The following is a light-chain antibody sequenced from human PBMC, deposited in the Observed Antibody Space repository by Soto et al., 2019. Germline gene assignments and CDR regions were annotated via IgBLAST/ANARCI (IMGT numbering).Light chain of an antibody. CDR1: QGISSY. CDR3: QKCKVAPFT. Sequence: IRMTQSPSSFSASTGDRVTITCRASQGISSYLAWYQQKPGKVPKLLIYAASTLQSGVPSRFSGSGSGTDFTLTISSLQPEDVATYYCQKCKVAPFTFGGGTKVDIK. V-gene: IGKV1-27*01. CDR2: AAS. J-gene: IGKJ4*01.